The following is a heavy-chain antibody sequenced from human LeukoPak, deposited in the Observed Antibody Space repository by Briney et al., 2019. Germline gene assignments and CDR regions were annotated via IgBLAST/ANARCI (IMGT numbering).Heavy chain of an antibody. D-gene: IGHD3-16*01. J-gene: IGHJ4*02. V-gene: IGHV3-66*01. CDR2: IYSGGST. Sequence: HPGGSLRLSCAASGFTVSSNYMSWVRQAPGKGLEWVSVIYSGGSTYYADSVKGRFTISRDNSKNTLYLQMNGLRAEDTAVYYCARGLAVWGLSYWGQGTLVTVSS. CDR1: GFTVSSNY. CDR3: ARGLAVWGLSY.